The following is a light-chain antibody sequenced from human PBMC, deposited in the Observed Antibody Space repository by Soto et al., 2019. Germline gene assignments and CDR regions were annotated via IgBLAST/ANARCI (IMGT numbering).Light chain of an antibody. CDR3: QQCGISTWP. J-gene: IGKJ1*01. V-gene: IGKV3-20*01. CDR1: QPVSSSY. Sequence: EIVLTQSPGILSLSPGERATLSCRASQPVSSSYLAWYQQKPGQAPRLLIYGASTRATGIPDRFSGSGSGTDFTLTISRLELEDVAVYYCQQCGISTWPFGQGTKVDIK. CDR2: GAS.